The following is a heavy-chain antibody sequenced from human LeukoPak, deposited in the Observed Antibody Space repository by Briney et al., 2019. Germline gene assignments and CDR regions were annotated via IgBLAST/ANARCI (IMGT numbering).Heavy chain of an antibody. V-gene: IGHV1-69*13. CDR3: ARGGTTRYFDY. CDR2: IIPIFGTA. J-gene: IGHJ4*02. CDR1: GYTFTGYY. Sequence: ASVKVSCKASGYTFTGYYMHWVRQAPGQGLEWMGGIIPIFGTANYAQKFQGRVTITADESTSTAYMELSSLRSEDTAVYYCARGGTTRYFDYWGQGTLVTVSS. D-gene: IGHD1-7*01.